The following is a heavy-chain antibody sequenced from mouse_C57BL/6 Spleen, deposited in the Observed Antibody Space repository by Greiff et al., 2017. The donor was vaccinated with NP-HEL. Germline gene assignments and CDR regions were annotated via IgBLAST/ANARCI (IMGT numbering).Heavy chain of an antibody. D-gene: IGHD4-1*01. CDR1: GYTFTSYW. V-gene: IGHV1-64*01. J-gene: IGHJ3*01. CDR3: ARKRELGSWFAY. Sequence: QVQLQQPGAELVKPGASVKLSCKASGYTFTSYWMHWVKQRPGPGLEWIGMIHPNSGSTNYNEKFKSKATLTVDKSSSTAYMQLSSLTSEDSAVYYCARKRELGSWFAYWGQGTLVTVSA. CDR2: IHPNSGST.